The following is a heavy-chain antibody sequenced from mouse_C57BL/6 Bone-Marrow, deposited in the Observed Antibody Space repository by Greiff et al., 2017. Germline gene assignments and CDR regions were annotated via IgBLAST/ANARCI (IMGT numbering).Heavy chain of an antibody. CDR1: GYAFSSYW. V-gene: IGHV1-80*01. Sequence: QVQLKESGAELVKPGASVKISCKASGYAFSSYWLNWVKQRPGKGLEWIGQIYPGDGDTNYNGKFKGKATLTADKSSSTAYMQLSSLTSEDSAVYFCASLDSSGLDYWGQGTTLTVSS. D-gene: IGHD3-2*02. CDR2: IYPGDGDT. CDR3: ASLDSSGLDY. J-gene: IGHJ2*01.